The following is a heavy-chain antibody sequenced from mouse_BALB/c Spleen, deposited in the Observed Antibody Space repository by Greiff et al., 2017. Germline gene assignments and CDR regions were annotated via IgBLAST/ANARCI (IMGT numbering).Heavy chain of an antibody. Sequence: QVQLKESAAELARPGASVKMSCKASGYTFTSYTMHWVKQRPGQGLEWIGYINPSSGYTEYNQKFKDKTTLTADKSSSTAYMQLSSLTSEDSAVYYCARSYGNDVWDLDVWGAGTTVTVSS. CDR1: GYTFTSYT. CDR3: ARSYGNDVWDLDV. D-gene: IGHD2-2*01. V-gene: IGHV1-4*02. J-gene: IGHJ1*01. CDR2: INPSSGYT.